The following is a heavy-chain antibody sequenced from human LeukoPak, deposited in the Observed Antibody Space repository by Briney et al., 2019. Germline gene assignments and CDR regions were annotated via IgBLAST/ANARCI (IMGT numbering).Heavy chain of an antibody. Sequence: GASVKVSCKASGYTFTSYDINWGRQATGQGLEWMGWMNPNSGNTGYAQKFQGRVTMTRNTSISTAYMELSSLRSEDTAVYYCARGGFLAVAGTTEFDYWGQGTLVTVSS. CDR1: GYTFTSYD. CDR2: MNPNSGNT. D-gene: IGHD6-19*01. J-gene: IGHJ4*02. V-gene: IGHV1-8*01. CDR3: ARGGFLAVAGTTEFDY.